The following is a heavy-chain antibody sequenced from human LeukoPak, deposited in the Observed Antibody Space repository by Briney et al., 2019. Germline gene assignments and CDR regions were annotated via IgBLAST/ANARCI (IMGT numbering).Heavy chain of an antibody. CDR1: GFTFSSYD. CDR2: IGTAGDT. J-gene: IGHJ4*02. D-gene: IGHD3-22*01. V-gene: IGHV3-13*01. CDR3: ARGAIVVVITTVYFDY. Sequence: PGGSLRLSCAASGFTFSSYDMHWVRQATGKGLEWVSAIGTAGDTYYPGSVKGRFTISRENAKNSLYLQMNSLRAEDTAVYYCARGAIVVVITTVYFDYWGQGTLVTVSS.